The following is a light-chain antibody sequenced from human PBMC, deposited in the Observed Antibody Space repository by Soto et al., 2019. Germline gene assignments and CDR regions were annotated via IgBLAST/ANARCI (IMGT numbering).Light chain of an antibody. CDR1: QRVNSN. CDR3: QQYSYWPLT. J-gene: IGKJ4*01. V-gene: IGKV3-15*01. Sequence: ELLLTQSPATLSVSPGARVTLSCRASQRVNSNLAWYQQKPGQAPSLLIYYASTRATGVPARFSGSGSGTEFTLTISSLQSEDFAVYYCQQYSYWPLTFGGGTKVDIK. CDR2: YAS.